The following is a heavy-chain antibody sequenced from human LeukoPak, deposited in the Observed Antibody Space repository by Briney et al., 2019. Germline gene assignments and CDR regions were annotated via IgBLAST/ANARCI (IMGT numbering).Heavy chain of an antibody. CDR1: GYTFTSYG. J-gene: IGHJ6*02. Sequence: ASVKVSCKASGYTFTSYGISWVRQAPGKGLEWMGGFDPEDGETIYAQKFQGRVIMSEDTSTDTAYMELSSLRSEDTAVYYCAAGRFSIFGVVITPKNYYGMDVWGQGTTVTVSS. D-gene: IGHD3-3*01. CDR3: AAGRFSIFGVVITPKNYYGMDV. V-gene: IGHV1-24*01. CDR2: FDPEDGET.